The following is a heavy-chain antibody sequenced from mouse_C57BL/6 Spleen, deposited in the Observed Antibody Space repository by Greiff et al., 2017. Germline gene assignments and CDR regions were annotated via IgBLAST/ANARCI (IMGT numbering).Heavy chain of an antibody. V-gene: IGHV5-4*01. J-gene: IGHJ3*01. CDR1: GFTFSSYA. Sequence: EVMLVESGGGLVKPGGSLKLSCAASGFTFSSYAMSWVRQTPEKRLEWVATISDGGSYTYYPDNVKGRFTISRDNAKNNLYLQMSHLKSEDTAMYYCARDGDGYYPYWGQGTLVTVSA. D-gene: IGHD2-3*01. CDR3: ARDGDGYYPY. CDR2: ISDGGSYT.